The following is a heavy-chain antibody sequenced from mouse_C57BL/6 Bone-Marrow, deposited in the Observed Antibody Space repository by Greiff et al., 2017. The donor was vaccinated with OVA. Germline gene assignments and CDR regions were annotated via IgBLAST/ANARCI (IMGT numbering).Heavy chain of an antibody. D-gene: IGHD1-1*01. V-gene: IGHV1-81*01. CDR3: ARGPTYYGSSYDY. J-gene: IGHJ2*01. CDR2: IYPRSGNT. CDR1: GYTFTSYG. Sequence: VQLQQSGAELARPGASVKLSCKASGYTFTSYGISWVKQRTGQGLEWIGEIYPRSGNTYYNEKFKGKATLTADESSSTAYMELRSLTSEDSAVYFGARGPTYYGSSYDYGGQGTTLTVSA.